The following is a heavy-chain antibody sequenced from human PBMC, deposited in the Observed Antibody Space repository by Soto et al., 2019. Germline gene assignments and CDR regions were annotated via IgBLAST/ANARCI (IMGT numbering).Heavy chain of an antibody. D-gene: IGHD1-26*01. V-gene: IGHV3-23*01. Sequence: GGSLRLSCAASGFTFSSYAMSWVRQAPGKGLEWVSAISGSGGSTYYADSVKGRFTISRDNSKNTLYLQMNSLRAEDTAVYYCAKDRTRLVGQVFHDQANWFDPWGQGTLVTVSS. CDR2: ISGSGGST. J-gene: IGHJ5*02. CDR1: GFTFSSYA. CDR3: AKDRTRLVGQVFHDQANWFDP.